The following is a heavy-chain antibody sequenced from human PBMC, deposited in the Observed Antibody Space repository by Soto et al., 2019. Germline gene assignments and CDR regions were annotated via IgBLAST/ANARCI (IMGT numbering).Heavy chain of an antibody. J-gene: IGHJ6*02. D-gene: IGHD6-13*01. Sequence: QVQLQQWGAGLLKPSETLSLTCAVYGGSFSGYYWSWIRQPPGKGLEWIGEINHSGSTNYNPSLKSRVTISVDTSKNQFSRKLSSVTAADTAVYYCARDGRYSSSWYYYYGMDVWGQGTTVTVSS. CDR2: INHSGST. CDR1: GGSFSGYY. V-gene: IGHV4-34*01. CDR3: ARDGRYSSSWYYYYGMDV.